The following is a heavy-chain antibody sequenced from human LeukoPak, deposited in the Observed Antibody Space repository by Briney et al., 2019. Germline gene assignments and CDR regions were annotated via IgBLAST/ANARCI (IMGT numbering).Heavy chain of an antibody. Sequence: GGSLRLSCAASGFTFSSYAMHWVRQAPGKGLEWVAVISYDGSNKYYADSVKGRFTISRDNSKNTLYLQMNSLRAEDTAVYYCARDPGWELPLYYFDYWGQGTLVTVFS. CDR1: GFTFSSYA. CDR3: ARDPGWELPLYYFDY. V-gene: IGHV3-30*04. CDR2: ISYDGSNK. D-gene: IGHD1-26*01. J-gene: IGHJ4*02.